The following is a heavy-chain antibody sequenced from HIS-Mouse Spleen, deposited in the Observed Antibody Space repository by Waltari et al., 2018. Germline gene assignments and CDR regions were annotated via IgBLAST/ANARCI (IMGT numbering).Heavy chain of an antibody. Sequence: QLQLQESGPGLVKPSETLSLTCTVSGGSISSSSYYWGWIRQPPGKGLEWIGSIYYSGSTYYNPSLKSRVTISVDTSKNQFSLKLSSVTAADTAVYYCARHRVDFGVVIPNWFDPWGQGTLVTVSS. CDR2: IYYSGST. CDR1: GGSISSSSYY. J-gene: IGHJ5*02. D-gene: IGHD3-3*01. CDR3: ARHRVDFGVVIPNWFDP. V-gene: IGHV4-39*01.